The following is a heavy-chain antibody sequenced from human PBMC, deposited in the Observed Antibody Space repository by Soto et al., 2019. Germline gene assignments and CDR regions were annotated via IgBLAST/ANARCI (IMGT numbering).Heavy chain of an antibody. V-gene: IGHV4-59*01. Sequence: SETLSLTCTVSGGSISSYYRSWIRQPPGKGLEWIGYIYYSGSTNYNPSLKSRVTISVDTSKNQFSLKLSSVTAADTAVYYCARNTHYYGSGNEYFQHWGQGTLVTVSS. CDR3: ARNTHYYGSGNEYFQH. D-gene: IGHD3-10*01. CDR1: GGSISSYY. CDR2: IYYSGST. J-gene: IGHJ1*01.